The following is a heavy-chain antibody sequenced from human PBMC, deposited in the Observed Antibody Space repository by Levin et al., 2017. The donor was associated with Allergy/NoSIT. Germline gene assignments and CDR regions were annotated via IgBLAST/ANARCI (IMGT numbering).Heavy chain of an antibody. CDR3: ARTFCNKTNCLGSWFDP. V-gene: IGHV4-34*01. D-gene: IGHD1/OR15-1a*01. J-gene: IGHJ5*02. Sequence: PSQTLSLTCAVHGGSLSVSYWSWIRQSPGKGLEWIGEINHSGSTNDNASLRSRVAISVDTSKNQFSLRLTSVTAADTAVYYCARTFCNKTNCLGSWFDPWGQGTQVTVSS. CDR1: GGSLSVSY. CDR2: INHSGST.